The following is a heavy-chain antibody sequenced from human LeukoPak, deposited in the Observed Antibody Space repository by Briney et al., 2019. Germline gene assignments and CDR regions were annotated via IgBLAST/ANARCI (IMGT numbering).Heavy chain of an antibody. CDR3: AKVPPSITAVGNWLGP. CDR1: GYTFTGYY. D-gene: IGHD6-13*01. J-gene: IGHJ5*02. Sequence: ASVKVSCKASGYTFTGYYMHWVRQAPGQGLEWMGRINPNSGGTNYAQKFQGRVTMTRDTSISTAYMELSRLRSDDTAVYYCAKVPPSITAVGNWLGPWGQGALVTVSS. CDR2: INPNSGGT. V-gene: IGHV1-2*06.